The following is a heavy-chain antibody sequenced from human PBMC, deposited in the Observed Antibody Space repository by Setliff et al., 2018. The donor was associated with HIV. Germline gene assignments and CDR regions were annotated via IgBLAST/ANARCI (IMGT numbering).Heavy chain of an antibody. J-gene: IGHJ4*02. CDR1: GYTFPSYD. CDR3: ARHASTWYYESSGPHFDY. V-gene: IGHV1-2*04. Sequence: VASVKVSCKASGYTFPSYDINWVRQATGQGLEWMGWMNPNSGGTNYAQKFQGWVTMTRDTSISTAYMELSRLRSDDTAVYYCARHASTWYYESSGPHFDYWGQGTLVTVSS. D-gene: IGHD3-22*01. CDR2: MNPNSGGT.